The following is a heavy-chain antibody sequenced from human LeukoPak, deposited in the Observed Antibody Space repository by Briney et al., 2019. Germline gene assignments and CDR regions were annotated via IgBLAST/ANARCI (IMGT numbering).Heavy chain of an antibody. Sequence: SETLSLTCAVYGGSFSGYYWGWIRQPPGKGLEWIGEINHSGSTNYNPSLKSRVTISVDTSKNQFSLKLSSVTAADTAVYYCARGLLYRDYWGQGTLVTVSS. CDR3: ARGLLYRDY. D-gene: IGHD3-3*01. CDR2: INHSGST. V-gene: IGHV4-34*01. J-gene: IGHJ4*02. CDR1: GGSFSGYY.